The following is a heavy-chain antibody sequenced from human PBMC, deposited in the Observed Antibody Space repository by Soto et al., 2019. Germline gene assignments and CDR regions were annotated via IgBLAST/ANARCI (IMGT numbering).Heavy chain of an antibody. Sequence: QVQLQESGPGLVKPSQTLSLTCTVSGGSISSGGYYWSGIRQHPGKGLEWIGYIYYSGSTNYNPSLKSLVTISGDTAKNQFSLKLSSVTAADTAVYYCARVYYDFGRGYFAGFDPWGQGTLVTVYS. CDR3: ARVYYDFGRGYFAGFDP. CDR1: GGSISSGGYY. J-gene: IGHJ5*02. V-gene: IGHV4-31*01. CDR2: IYYSGST. D-gene: IGHD3-3*01.